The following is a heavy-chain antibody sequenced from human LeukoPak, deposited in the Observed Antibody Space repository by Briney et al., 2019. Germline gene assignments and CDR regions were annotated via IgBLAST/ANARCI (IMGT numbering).Heavy chain of an antibody. J-gene: IGHJ5*02. V-gene: IGHV4-4*07. D-gene: IGHD6-13*01. CDR2: IYTSGNT. Sequence: SETLSLTCTVSGGSISNYYWSWIRQPAGKGLEWIGRIYTSGNTNYNPSLKSRVTMSVDTSKNHFYLRLSSVTAADTAVYYCARDTYSDTYYWFDPWGQGTLVTVSS. CDR1: GGSISNYY. CDR3: ARDTYSDTYYWFDP.